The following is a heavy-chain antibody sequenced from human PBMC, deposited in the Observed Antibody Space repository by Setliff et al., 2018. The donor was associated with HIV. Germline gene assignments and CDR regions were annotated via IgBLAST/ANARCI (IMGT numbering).Heavy chain of an antibody. Sequence: PGGSLRLSCAASGFTFSTYWMHWVRQAPGKGLVWVSHINNDGRKTTYADSVKGRFTVSRDNAKNTLYLQMNSLRAEDTAVYYCASFYGDYGYWGHGTQVTVSS. CDR3: ASFYGDYGY. V-gene: IGHV3-74*03. D-gene: IGHD3-10*01. CDR2: INNDGRKT. J-gene: IGHJ4*01. CDR1: GFTFSTYW.